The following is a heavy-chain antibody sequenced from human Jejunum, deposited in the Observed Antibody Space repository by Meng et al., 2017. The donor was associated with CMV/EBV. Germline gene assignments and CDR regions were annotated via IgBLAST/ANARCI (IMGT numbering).Heavy chain of an antibody. CDR1: GLTFSSYG. V-gene: IGHV3-33*06. D-gene: IGHD3-3*01. Sequence: SGLTFSSYGMHWVRQATGKGLEWVAVIWYDGSNKYYVDSVKGRFTISRDNSKNTLYLQMNSLRAEDTAVYYCAKSWSTGVVKALDIWGQGTMVTVSS. CDR2: IWYDGSNK. J-gene: IGHJ3*02. CDR3: AKSWSTGVVKALDI.